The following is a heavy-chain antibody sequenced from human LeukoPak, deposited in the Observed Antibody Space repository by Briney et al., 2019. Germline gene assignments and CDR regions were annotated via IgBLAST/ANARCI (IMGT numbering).Heavy chain of an antibody. D-gene: IGHD2-2*02. V-gene: IGHV3-48*01. Sequence: GGSLRLSCAASGFTFSSYSMNWVRQAPGKGLEWVSYISSSSSTIYYADSVKGRFTISRDNAKNSLYLQMNSLRAEDTAVYYCARVELYCSSTSCYNAQLDYWGQGTLVTVSS. J-gene: IGHJ4*02. CDR1: GFTFSSYS. CDR3: ARVELYCSSTSCYNAQLDY. CDR2: ISSSSSTI.